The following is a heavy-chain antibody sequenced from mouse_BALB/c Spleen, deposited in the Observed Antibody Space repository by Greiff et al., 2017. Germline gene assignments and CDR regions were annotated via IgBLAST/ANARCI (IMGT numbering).Heavy chain of an antibody. Sequence: EVQLQQSGPGLVKPSQSLSLTCSVTGYSITSGYYWNWIRQFPGNKLEWMGYISYDGSNNYNPSLKNRISITRDTSKNQFFLKLNSVTTEDTATYYCARDIYYGNYYFDYWGQGTTLTVSS. V-gene: IGHV3-6*02. CDR3: ARDIYYGNYYFDY. J-gene: IGHJ2*01. CDR2: ISYDGSN. D-gene: IGHD2-1*01. CDR1: GYSITSGYY.